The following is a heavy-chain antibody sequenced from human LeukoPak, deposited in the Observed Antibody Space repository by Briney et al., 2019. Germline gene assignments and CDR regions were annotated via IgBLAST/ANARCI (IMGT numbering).Heavy chain of an antibody. CDR3: ARRIQLWLHAFDI. Sequence: PSETLSLTCTAPGGSISSSSYYWGWIRQPPGKGLEWIGSIYYSGSTHYNPSLKSRVTISVDTSKNPFSLKLSSVTAADTAVYYCARRIQLWLHAFDIWGQGTMVTVSS. CDR1: GGSISSSSYY. CDR2: IYYSGST. D-gene: IGHD5-18*01. V-gene: IGHV4-39*01. J-gene: IGHJ3*02.